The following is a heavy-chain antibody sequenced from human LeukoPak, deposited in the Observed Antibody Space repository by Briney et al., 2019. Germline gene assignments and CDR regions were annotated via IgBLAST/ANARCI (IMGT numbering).Heavy chain of an antibody. J-gene: IGHJ3*02. CDR3: AKVSTYGDDYHDAFDI. V-gene: IGHV3-23*01. D-gene: IGHD4-17*01. CDR2: ISGSGGST. Sequence: GRSLRLSCAASGFTFSTSAMGWVSQAPGKGLKWVSSISGSGGSTYYADSVKGRFTISRDKSKNTLYLQMNSLRAEDTAVYYCAKVSTYGDDYHDAFDIWGQGTMVTVSS. CDR1: GFTFSTSA.